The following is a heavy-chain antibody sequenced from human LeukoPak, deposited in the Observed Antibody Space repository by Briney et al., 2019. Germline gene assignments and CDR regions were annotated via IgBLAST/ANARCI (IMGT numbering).Heavy chain of an antibody. D-gene: IGHD2-15*01. V-gene: IGHV3-48*04. CDR1: GFTFSSYS. CDR3: AKDLGYSYYFDY. CDR2: ISSSSGTI. J-gene: IGHJ4*02. Sequence: GGSLRLSCAASGFTFSSYSMNWVRQAPGKGLEWVSYISSSSGTIYYADSVKGRFTISRDNAKNSLYLQMNSLRAKDTAVYYCAKDLGYSYYFDYWGQGTLVTVSS.